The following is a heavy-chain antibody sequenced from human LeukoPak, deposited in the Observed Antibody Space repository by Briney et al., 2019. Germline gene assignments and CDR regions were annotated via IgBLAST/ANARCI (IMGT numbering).Heavy chain of an antibody. D-gene: IGHD7-27*01. V-gene: IGHV4-39*01. J-gene: IGHJ5*02. Sequence: SETLSLTCTVSGGSISSSSYYWGWIRQPPGKGLEWIGTIYYSGRIYYNPSLKSRVTISVDTSKNQFSLKLTSVTAADTAMYYCARPYNWGSTWFDPWGQGTLVTVSS. CDR3: ARPYNWGSTWFDP. CDR1: GGSISSSSYY. CDR2: IYYSGRI.